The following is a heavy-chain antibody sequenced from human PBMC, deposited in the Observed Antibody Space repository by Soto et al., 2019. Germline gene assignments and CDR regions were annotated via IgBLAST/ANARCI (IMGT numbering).Heavy chain of an antibody. CDR3: ARDGGRHSGGIDY. CDR1: GGTFSSYS. J-gene: IGHJ4*02. V-gene: IGHV1-69*01. D-gene: IGHD1-26*01. CDR2: IIPIFGTA. Sequence: QVQLVQSGAEVKKPGSSVKVSCKASGGTFSSYSINWVRQAPGQGLEWMGEIIPIFGTANYAQKFQGRVTITADESTSTAYMALRSLRAEETAVYYCARDGGRHSGGIDYWGQGTLVPGYS.